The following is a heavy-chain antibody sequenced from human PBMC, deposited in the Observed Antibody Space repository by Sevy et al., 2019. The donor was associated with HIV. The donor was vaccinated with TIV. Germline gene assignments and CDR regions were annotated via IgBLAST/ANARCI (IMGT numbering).Heavy chain of an antibody. CDR1: GFTFSSYR. CDR3: AREDIRVAGIGYYFHS. D-gene: IGHD6-19*01. V-gene: IGHV3-33*08. J-gene: IGHJ4*02. Sequence: GGSLRLSCAASGFTFSSYRINWVRQAPGKGLEWVAVIWYDGTNREYADSVKGRFTISRDNSKNTLYLQMNSLRVEDTTVYYCAREDIRVAGIGYYFHSWGQGTLVTVSS. CDR2: IWYDGTNR.